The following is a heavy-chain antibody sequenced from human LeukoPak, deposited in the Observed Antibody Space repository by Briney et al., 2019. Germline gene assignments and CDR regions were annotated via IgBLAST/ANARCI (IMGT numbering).Heavy chain of an antibody. J-gene: IGHJ6*02. Sequence: ASVKVSCKVSGYTLTELSMHWVRQAPGKGLEWMGGFDPEDGETIYAQKFQGRVTMTEDTSTDTAYMELSSLRSEDTAVYYCARALRLPRFGDYGVDVWGQGTTVTVSS. V-gene: IGHV1-24*01. CDR2: FDPEDGET. D-gene: IGHD3-10*01. CDR1: GYTLTELS. CDR3: ARALRLPRFGDYGVDV.